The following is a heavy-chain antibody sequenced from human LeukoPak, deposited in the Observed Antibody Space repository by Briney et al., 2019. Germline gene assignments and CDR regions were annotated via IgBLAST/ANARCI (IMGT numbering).Heavy chain of an antibody. CDR1: GFTFSSYA. V-gene: IGHV3-30*04. CDR3: ARDLGYSYYGMDV. CDR2: ISYDGSNK. J-gene: IGHJ6*02. Sequence: GGYLRLSCAASGFTFSSYAMHWVRQAPGKGLEWVAVISYDGSNKYYADSVKGRFTISRDNSKNTLYLQMNSLSAEDTAVYYCARDLGYSYYGMDVWGQGTTVTVSS.